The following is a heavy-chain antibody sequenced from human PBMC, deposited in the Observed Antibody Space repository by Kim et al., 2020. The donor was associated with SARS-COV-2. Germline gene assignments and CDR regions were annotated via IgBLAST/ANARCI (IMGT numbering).Heavy chain of an antibody. CDR1: GFTFTNFA. J-gene: IGHJ6*02. Sequence: GGSLRLSCKASGFTFTNFAMSWVRQAPGKGLQWVSTVDTRGSGTYYADSVRGRFSISRDNSKNTLYLQMNSLRVDDTAIYYCAKTGGDCYRGASYYSMDVWDQGTTVTVSS. V-gene: IGHV3-23*01. CDR3: AKTGGDCYRGASYYSMDV. D-gene: IGHD2-21*02. CDR2: VDTRGSGT.